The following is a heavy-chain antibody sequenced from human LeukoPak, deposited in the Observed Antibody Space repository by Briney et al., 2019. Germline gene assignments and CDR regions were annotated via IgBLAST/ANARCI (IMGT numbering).Heavy chain of an antibody. V-gene: IGHV4-4*07. D-gene: IGHD3-10*01. J-gene: IGHJ4*02. CDR2: LYTSGST. Sequence: SETLLHTCSVPVCPISSYQWSWIRQPAGKVLEWIGRLYTSGSTNYNPSLKSRVTMSVDTSKNQFSLKLSSVTAADTAVYYCARDAGNYFVSGSYGYFDYWGQGTLVTVSS. CDR1: VCPISSYQ. CDR3: ARDAGNYFVSGSYGYFDY.